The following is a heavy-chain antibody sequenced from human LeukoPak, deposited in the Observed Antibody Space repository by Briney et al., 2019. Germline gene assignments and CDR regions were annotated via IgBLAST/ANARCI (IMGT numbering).Heavy chain of an antibody. Sequence: SQTLSLTCAISGDSVSSNNAAWNWIRQSPSRGLEWLGRTYYRSKWYNDYAVSVKSRITINPDTSKNQFSLQLNSVTPEDTAVYYCASGPNYYDSSGYLHAFDIWGQGTMVTVSS. CDR3: ASGPNYYDSSGYLHAFDI. D-gene: IGHD3-22*01. V-gene: IGHV6-1*01. J-gene: IGHJ3*02. CDR2: TYYRSKWYN. CDR1: GDSVSSNNAA.